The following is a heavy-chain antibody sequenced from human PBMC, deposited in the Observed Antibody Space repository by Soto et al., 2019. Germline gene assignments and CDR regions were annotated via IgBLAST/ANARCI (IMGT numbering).Heavy chain of an antibody. J-gene: IGHJ5*02. CDR2: MYFGGSF. V-gene: IGHV4-59*02. CDR3: AKSYYDTTGFAVDP. D-gene: IGHD3-22*01. CDR1: GDSVSTGY. Sequence: SETLSLTCTVSGDSVSTGYWSWIRQPPGKGLEWIGFMYFGGSFNYNPSLTSRVTISVETSKNQFSMKMTSVTAADTAMYYCAKSYYDTTGFAVDPWGQGTLVTVSS.